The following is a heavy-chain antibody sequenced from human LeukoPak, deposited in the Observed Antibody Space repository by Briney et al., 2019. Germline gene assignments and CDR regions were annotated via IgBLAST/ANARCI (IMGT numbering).Heavy chain of an antibody. CDR2: ISYSGST. D-gene: IGHD3-3*01. J-gene: IGHJ5*02. CDR3: ARHIASIFGVLRP. CDR1: DGSISSSSYY. Sequence: SETLSLTCTVSDGSISSSSYYWGRIRQHPGKGLEWIGSISYSGSTYYNSSLKSRVTISVDTSKNQFSLKLSSVTAADTAVYYCARHIASIFGVLRPWGEGGMVSVSS. V-gene: IGHV4-39*01.